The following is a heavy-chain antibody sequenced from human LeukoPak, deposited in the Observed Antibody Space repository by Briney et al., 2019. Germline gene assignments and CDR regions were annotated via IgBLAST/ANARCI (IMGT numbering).Heavy chain of an antibody. CDR2: ISSSSRTI. J-gene: IGHJ4*02. D-gene: IGHD3-3*02. Sequence: PGGSLRLSCAASGFTFSDYSMNWVRQGPGKGLEWVSYISSSSRTIYYADSVRGRFTISRDNAKNSLYLQMNSLRAEDTALYYCAKARTDCSSISCPGPAFDYWGQGTLVTVSS. V-gene: IGHV3-48*01. CDR3: AKARTDCSSISCPGPAFDY. CDR1: GFTFSDYS.